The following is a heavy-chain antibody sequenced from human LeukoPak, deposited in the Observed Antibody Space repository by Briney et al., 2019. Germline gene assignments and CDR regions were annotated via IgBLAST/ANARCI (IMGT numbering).Heavy chain of an antibody. J-gene: IGHJ2*01. CDR2: ISSSSSYI. CDR3: AREEDTWFGELLTSSNWYFDL. D-gene: IGHD3-10*01. V-gene: IGHV3-21*01. Sequence: GGSLRLSCAASGFTFSSYSMNWVRQAPGKGLEWVSSISSSSSYIYYADSVKGRFTISRDNAKNSLYLQMNSLRAEDTAVYYCAREEDTWFGELLTSSNWYFDLWGRGTLVTVSS. CDR1: GFTFSSYS.